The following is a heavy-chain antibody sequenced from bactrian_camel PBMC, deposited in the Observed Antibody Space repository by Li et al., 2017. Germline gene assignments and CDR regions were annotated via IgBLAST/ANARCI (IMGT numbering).Heavy chain of an antibody. CDR2: INSRTDDTT. Sequence: VQLVESGGGLVRPGGSLTLSCKVSGGTFSRYVMDWVRQAPGKGLEWVSGINSRTDDTTVYAESVKGRFTISLDNAKNTIVLQMNSLKPDDTAMYYCAARELVGWCRLDGWWYNYWGQGTQVTVS. D-gene: IGHD7*01. CDR1: GGTFSRYV. CDR3: AARELVGWCRLDGWWYNY. J-gene: IGHJ4*01. V-gene: IGHV3S40*01.